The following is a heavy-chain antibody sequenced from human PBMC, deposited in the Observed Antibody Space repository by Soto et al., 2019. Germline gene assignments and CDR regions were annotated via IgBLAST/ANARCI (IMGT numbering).Heavy chain of an antibody. V-gene: IGHV3-30*03. CDR3: ARVPAASDRTAFYYVSKFFYFDY. J-gene: IGHJ4*02. CDR1: GFTFSSYG. CDR2: ISYDGSNK. D-gene: IGHD3-22*01. Sequence: GGSLRLSCAASGFTFSSYGMHWVRQAPGKGLEWVAVISYDGSNKYYADSVKGRFTISRDNSKNTLYLQMNSLRAEDTAVYYCARVPAASDRTAFYYVSKFFYFDYWGRGTQVTVSS.